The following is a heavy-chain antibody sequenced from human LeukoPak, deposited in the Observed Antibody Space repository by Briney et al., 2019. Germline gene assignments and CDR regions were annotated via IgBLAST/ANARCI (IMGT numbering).Heavy chain of an antibody. D-gene: IGHD2-8*01. CDR1: GYTFTGYY. Sequence: ASVKVSCKASGYTFTGYYMHWVRQAPGQGLEWMGWISAYNGNTNYAQKLQGRVTMTTDTSTSTAYMELRSLRSDDTAVYYCARDLNPPGPLLMLYWFDPWGQGTLVTVSS. J-gene: IGHJ5*02. CDR2: ISAYNGNT. CDR3: ARDLNPPGPLLMLYWFDP. V-gene: IGHV1-18*04.